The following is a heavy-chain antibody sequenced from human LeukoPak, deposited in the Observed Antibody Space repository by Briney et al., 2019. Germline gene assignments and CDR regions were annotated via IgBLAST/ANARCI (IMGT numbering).Heavy chain of an antibody. V-gene: IGHV3-7*05. D-gene: IGHD6-19*01. CDR1: EFTFSSYW. CDR2: INPVGSET. J-gene: IGHJ4*02. CDR3: AIIGQWLALDY. Sequence: PGGSLGLSCAASEFTFSSYWMTWVRQAPGKGLEWVAIINPVGSETSHVDSVKGRFTISRDNAKNSLYLQMNSLRAEDAAVYYCAIIGQWLALDYWGQGTLVTVSS.